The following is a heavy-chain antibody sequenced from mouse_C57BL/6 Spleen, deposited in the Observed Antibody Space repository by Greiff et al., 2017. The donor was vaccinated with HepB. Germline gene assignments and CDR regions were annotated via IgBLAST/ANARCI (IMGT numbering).Heavy chain of an antibody. Sequence: EVMLVESGGGLVQPGGSLSLSCAASGFTFTDYYMSWVRQPPGKALEWLGFIRNKANGYTTEYSASVKGRFTISRDNYQSILYLQMNALRAEDSATYYCARYGARRYFDVWGTGTTVTVSS. CDR1: GFTFTDYY. D-gene: IGHD3-1*01. J-gene: IGHJ1*03. CDR2: IRNKANGYTT. V-gene: IGHV7-3*01. CDR3: ARYGARRYFDV.